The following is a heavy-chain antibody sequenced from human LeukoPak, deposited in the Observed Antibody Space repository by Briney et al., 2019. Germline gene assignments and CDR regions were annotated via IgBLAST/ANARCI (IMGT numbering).Heavy chain of an antibody. D-gene: IGHD2-15*01. CDR3: AGVVAATDYYYYMDV. J-gene: IGHJ6*03. CDR1: GGTFSSYA. V-gene: IGHV1-69*06. CDR2: IIPIFGTA. Sequence: GASVKVSCKASGGTFSSYAISWVRQAPGQGLEWMGGIIPIFGTANYAQKFQGRVTITADKSTSTAYMELSSLRSEDTAVYYCAGVVAATDYYYYMDVWGKGTTVTVSS.